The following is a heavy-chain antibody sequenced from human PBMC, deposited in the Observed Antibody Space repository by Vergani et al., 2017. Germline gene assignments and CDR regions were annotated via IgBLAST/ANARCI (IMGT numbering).Heavy chain of an antibody. J-gene: IGHJ4*02. CDR1: GGSISSYY. V-gene: IGHV4-59*01. CDR2: IYYSGST. D-gene: IGHD2-15*01. Sequence: QVQLQESGPGLVKPSETLSLTCTVSGGSISSYYWSWIRQPPGKGLEWIGYIYYSGSTNYNPSLKSRVTISVDTSKNQFSMKLSSVTAADTAGYYCARLARGGSSPDYWGQGTLVTVSS. CDR3: ARLARGGSSPDY.